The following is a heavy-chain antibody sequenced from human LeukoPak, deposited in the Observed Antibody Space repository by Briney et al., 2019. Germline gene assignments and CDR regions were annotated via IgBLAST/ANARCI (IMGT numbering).Heavy chain of an antibody. V-gene: IGHV3-30*02. J-gene: IGHJ4*02. CDR1: GFTFSSYG. CDR2: IRYDGSNK. Sequence: GGSLRLSCAASGFTFSSYGMHWVRQAPGKGLEWVAFIRYDGSNKYYADSVKGRFTISRDNSKNTLYLQMNSLRAEDTAVYYCAKKATYYYGSGSYPHWGQGTLVTVSS. CDR3: AKKATYYYGSGSYPH. D-gene: IGHD3-10*01.